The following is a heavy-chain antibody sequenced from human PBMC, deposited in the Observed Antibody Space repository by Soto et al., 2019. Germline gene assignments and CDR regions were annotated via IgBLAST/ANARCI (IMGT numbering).Heavy chain of an antibody. CDR2: IIPIFGTA. J-gene: IGHJ4*02. D-gene: IGHD5-12*01. Sequence: QVQLVQSGAEVKKPGSSVKVSCKTSGGTFSTYSIVWVRQAPGEGLEWMGGIIPIFGTANYAQKFQDRVTITADKSTNTAFMELSSLRSEDTAVYYCASRVNGYSGFATDCWGQGTLVTVSS. V-gene: IGHV1-69*06. CDR3: ASRVNGYSGFATDC. CDR1: GGTFSTYS.